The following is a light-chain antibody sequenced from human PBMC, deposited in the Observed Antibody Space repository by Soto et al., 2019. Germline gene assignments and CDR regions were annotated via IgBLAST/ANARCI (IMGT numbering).Light chain of an antibody. J-gene: IGLJ1*01. CDR1: RSEVGGYNY. CDR2: DVS. CDR3: SSYTTSNTRQIV. Sequence: QSVLTQPASVSGSPGQSITISCTGTRSEVGGYNYVSWYQHHPGKAPKLMIFDVSNRPSGVSNLFSGSKSGNTASLTISGLQPEDEADYYCSSYTTSNTRQIVFGTGTKVTVL. V-gene: IGLV2-14*03.